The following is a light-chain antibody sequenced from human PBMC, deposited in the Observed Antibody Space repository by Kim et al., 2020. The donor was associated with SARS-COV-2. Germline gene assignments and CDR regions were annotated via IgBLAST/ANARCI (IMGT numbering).Light chain of an antibody. CDR2: EDH. J-gene: IGLJ3*02. CDR3: QSYDDNIWV. Sequence: GKTVIISCTRSSGSRVSDFGQWFQQRPGSSPTTVIYEDHKRPSGVPDRFSGSVDSSSNSASLTISGLRAEDEADYYCQSYDDNIWVFGGGTQLTVL. V-gene: IGLV6-57*01. CDR1: SGSRVSDF.